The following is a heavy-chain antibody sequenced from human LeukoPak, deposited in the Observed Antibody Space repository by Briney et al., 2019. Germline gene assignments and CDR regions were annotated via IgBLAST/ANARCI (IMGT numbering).Heavy chain of an antibody. Sequence: GGSLRLSCAASGFTFSIYCMHWVRQAPGKGPMWVSRICPDGTVTNYADSVRARFTISRDNARNTVYLQMNSLRAEDTAVYYCIRDFRSADYWGQGTLVAVSS. CDR2: ICPDGTVT. V-gene: IGHV3-74*01. CDR1: GFTFSIYC. J-gene: IGHJ4*02. CDR3: IRDFRSADY.